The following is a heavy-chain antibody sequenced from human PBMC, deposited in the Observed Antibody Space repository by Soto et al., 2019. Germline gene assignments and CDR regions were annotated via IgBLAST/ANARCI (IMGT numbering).Heavy chain of an antibody. CDR2: IDPSDSNT. Sequence: PXGCLKISGKGCGYTFTGFFITWVRQMPGKGLEWMGRIDPSDSNTNYSPSFQGHVTISVDKSTSTVYLHWSSLKASDTAMYYCARQIGGSSRWYFFDYWGQGTLVTVSS. CDR3: ARQIGGSSRWYFFDY. CDR1: GYTFTGFF. J-gene: IGHJ4*02. V-gene: IGHV5-10-1*01. D-gene: IGHD6-13*01.